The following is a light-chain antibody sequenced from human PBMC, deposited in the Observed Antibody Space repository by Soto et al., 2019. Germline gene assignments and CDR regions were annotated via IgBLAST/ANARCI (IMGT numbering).Light chain of an antibody. CDR2: GAS. CDR1: QSVSSTN. CDR3: QQYGSSLWT. V-gene: IGKV3-20*01. Sequence: EIVLTQSTGTLSLSPGERATLSCRASQSVSSTNLAWYQQKPGQAPRLLIYGASSRATGIPDRFSGSGSGTDFTLTISRLEPEDFAVYYCQQYGSSLWTFAQGTKVEIK. J-gene: IGKJ1*01.